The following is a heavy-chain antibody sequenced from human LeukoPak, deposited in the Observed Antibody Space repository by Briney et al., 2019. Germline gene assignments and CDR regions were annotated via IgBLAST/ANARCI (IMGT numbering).Heavy chain of an antibody. CDR1: GFSFSSFG. CDR3: AKDSSFGSGSYYNTET. J-gene: IGHJ3*01. CDR2: ISYDGSNK. D-gene: IGHD3-10*01. V-gene: IGHV3-30*18. Sequence: GTSLRLSCAASGFSFSSFGMHWVRQAPGKGLEWLAVISYDGSNKYYAYSVKGRFTISRDNSKNTLFLQMNSLRPDDTAVYYCAKDSSFGSGSYYNTETWGQGTMVTVSS.